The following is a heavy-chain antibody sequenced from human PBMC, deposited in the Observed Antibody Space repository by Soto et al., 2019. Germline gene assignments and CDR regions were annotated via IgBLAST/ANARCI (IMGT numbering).Heavy chain of an antibody. Sequence: EVQLLESGGGLVQPGGSLRLSCAASGFSFSSYAMSWVRQPPGKGLEWVSVVGGSGGSTYYADSVKGRFTISRDNSKNTLHLQMNRLSAEDTAVYYCAKVREVVVITTPFYFDYWGQGTLVTVSS. CDR3: AKVREVVVITTPFYFDY. CDR1: GFSFSSYA. V-gene: IGHV3-23*01. D-gene: IGHD3-22*01. J-gene: IGHJ4*02. CDR2: VGGSGGST.